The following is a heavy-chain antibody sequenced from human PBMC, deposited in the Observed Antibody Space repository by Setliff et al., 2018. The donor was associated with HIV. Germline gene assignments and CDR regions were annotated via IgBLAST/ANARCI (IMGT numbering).Heavy chain of an antibody. CDR2: INHSGST. CDR3: ARHGVTKPYYFDY. D-gene: IGHD3-10*01. J-gene: IGHJ4*02. Sequence: SETLSLTCAVYGGSFSGYYWSWIRQPPGKGLEWIGEINHSGSTNYNPSLKSRVTISVDTSKNQFSLKLSSVTAADTAVYYCARHGVTKPYYFDYWGQGTLVTVSS. CDR1: GGSFSGYY. V-gene: IGHV4-34*01.